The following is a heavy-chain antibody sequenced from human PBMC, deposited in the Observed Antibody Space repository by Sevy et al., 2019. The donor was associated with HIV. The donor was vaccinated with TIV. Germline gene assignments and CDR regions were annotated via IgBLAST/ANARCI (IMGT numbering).Heavy chain of an antibody. CDR2: IRSKANSYAT. V-gene: IGHV3-73*01. CDR3: TSGYDSLDY. J-gene: IGHJ4*02. Sequence: GGSLRLSCAVSGFTFSTYAMSWVRQASGKGLEWIGRIRSKANSYATAYAASVKGRFTISRDDSKNTAYLQMNSLKTEDTAVYYCTSGYDSLDYWGQGTLVTVSS. D-gene: IGHD5-12*01. CDR1: GFTFSTYA.